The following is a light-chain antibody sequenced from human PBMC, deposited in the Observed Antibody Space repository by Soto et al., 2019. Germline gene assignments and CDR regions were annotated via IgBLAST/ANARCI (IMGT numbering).Light chain of an antibody. J-gene: IGKJ1*01. Sequence: DIVMTQSRATLSLSPGERETLSCTASQSVGKYLVWYQQKPGQAPRLLIYDASNRATGIPARFSGSGSGTDFTLTISSLEPEDFAVYYGQQRGNRPLWPFGQGTKVDIK. CDR3: QQRGNRPLWP. V-gene: IGKV3-11*01. CDR1: QSVGKY. CDR2: DAS.